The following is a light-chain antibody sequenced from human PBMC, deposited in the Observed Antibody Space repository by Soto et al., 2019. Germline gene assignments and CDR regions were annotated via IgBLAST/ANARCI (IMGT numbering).Light chain of an antibody. CDR3: QQYKNWPL. J-gene: IGKJ5*01. CDR1: QSVSIL. Sequence: EMVMTQSPATLSVSPGERATLSCRASQSVSILLSCWYQKPARPPTLLIHGATTRATGIPARFSGSGSGTEFTLTISSLQSEDFAVYYCQQYKNWPLFGQGTRLEIK. CDR2: GAT. V-gene: IGKV3-15*01.